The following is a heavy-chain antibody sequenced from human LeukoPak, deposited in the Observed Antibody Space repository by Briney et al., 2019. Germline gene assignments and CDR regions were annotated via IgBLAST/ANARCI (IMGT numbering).Heavy chain of an antibody. V-gene: IGHV3-23*01. CDR3: ARDVGGLRQLDGWFDP. Sequence: PGGSLRLSCAASGFTFSSYAMSWVRQAPGKGLEWVSAISGRGGSTYYADSVKGRFTISRDNSKNTLYLQMNSLRAEDTAVYYCARDVGGLRQLDGWFDPWGQGTLVTVSS. CDR2: ISGRGGST. J-gene: IGHJ5*02. D-gene: IGHD1-1*01. CDR1: GFTFSSYA.